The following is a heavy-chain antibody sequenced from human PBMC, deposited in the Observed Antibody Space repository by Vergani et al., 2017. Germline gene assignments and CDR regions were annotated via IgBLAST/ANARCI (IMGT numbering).Heavy chain of an antibody. J-gene: IGHJ3*02. Sequence: QLQLQESGPGLVKPSETLSLTCTVSGGSISSSSYYWGWIRQPPGKGLEWIGSIYYSGSTYSNPSLTSRVTIAVATSKNQFSLKLSSVTAADTAVYYCARPLPIYDSSGPIPCADAFDIWGQGTMVTVSS. D-gene: IGHD3-22*01. CDR3: ARPLPIYDSSGPIPCADAFDI. CDR2: IYYSGST. CDR1: GGSISSSSYY. V-gene: IGHV4-39*07.